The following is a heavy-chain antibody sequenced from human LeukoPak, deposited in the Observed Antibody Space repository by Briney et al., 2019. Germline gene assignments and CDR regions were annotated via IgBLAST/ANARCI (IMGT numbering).Heavy chain of an antibody. V-gene: IGHV4-38-2*02. D-gene: IGHD6-19*01. CDR2: IHRGGTT. CDR1: GDSINYASY. J-gene: IGHJ4*02. CDR3: AKSIAVASTWIDN. Sequence: SETLSLTCTVSGDSINYASYWGWIRQTPGKGLEWIGSIHRGGTTYFNPSLKSRVTMSIDLSKNQFSLKLTSVAAADSAMYYCAKSIAVASTWIDNWGQGTLVLVSS.